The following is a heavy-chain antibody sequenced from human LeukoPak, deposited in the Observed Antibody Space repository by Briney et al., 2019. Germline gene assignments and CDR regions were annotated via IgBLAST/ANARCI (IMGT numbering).Heavy chain of an antibody. CDR3: AKIPDYYDSSGYYWDDDY. CDR2: ISGSGGST. Sequence: GGSLRLSCAASGFTFRSIAMTWVRQAPGKGLEWVSAISGSGGSTYYADSVKGRFTISRDNSKNTLYLQMNSLRAEDTAVYYCAKIPDYYDSSGYYWDDDYWGQGTLVTVSS. D-gene: IGHD3-22*01. J-gene: IGHJ4*02. CDR1: GFTFRSIA. V-gene: IGHV3-23*01.